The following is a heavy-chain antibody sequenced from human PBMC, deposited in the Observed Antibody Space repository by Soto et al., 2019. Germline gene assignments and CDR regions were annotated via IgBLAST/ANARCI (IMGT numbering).Heavy chain of an antibody. D-gene: IGHD4-17*01. Sequence: GASVKVSCKASGGTFSNHPINWVRQAPGQGLEWMGGIIPMFGAADYAQKFRGRVTIIADESTSTAYMELSSLRSEDTAVYFCARGIAATVTSSWDYGGQGALVPVS. CDR3: ARGIAATVTSSWDY. V-gene: IGHV1-69*13. CDR1: GGTFSNHP. CDR2: IIPMFGAA. J-gene: IGHJ4*02.